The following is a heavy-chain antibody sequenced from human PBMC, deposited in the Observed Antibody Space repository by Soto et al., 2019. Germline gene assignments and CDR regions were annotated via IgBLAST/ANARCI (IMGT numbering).Heavy chain of an antibody. CDR2: ISYDGSNK. CDR1: VFTLSTYA. CDR3: ARPPVIDIVVPPAY. V-gene: IGHV3-30*04. D-gene: IGHD2-15*01. J-gene: IGHJ4*02. Sequence: GSLGLSCAASVFTLSTYAMHWVSQAPGKGLERVAVISYDGSNKHYADSVKGRFTISRDNSKNTLYLQMNSLRAEDTAVYYCARPPVIDIVVPPAYWGQGTRVTVSS.